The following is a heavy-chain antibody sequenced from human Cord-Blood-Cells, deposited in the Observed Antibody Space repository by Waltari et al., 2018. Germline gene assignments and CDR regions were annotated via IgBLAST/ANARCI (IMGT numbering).Heavy chain of an antibody. CDR3: ARDGYDDAFDI. V-gene: IGHV3-53*02. J-gene: IGHJ3*02. CDR1: GFTVSSHY. D-gene: IGHD5-12*01. Sequence: EVQLVETGGGLIQPGGPLRLSCAASGFTVSSHYMSWVRQAPGKGLEWVSVIYSGGSTYYADSVKGRFTISRDNSKNTLYLQMNSLRAEDTAVYYCARDGYDDAFDIWGQGTMVTVSS. CDR2: IYSGGST.